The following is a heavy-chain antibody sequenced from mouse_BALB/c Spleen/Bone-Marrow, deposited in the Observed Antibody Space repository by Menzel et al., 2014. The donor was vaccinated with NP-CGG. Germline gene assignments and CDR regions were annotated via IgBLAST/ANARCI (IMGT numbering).Heavy chain of an antibody. J-gene: IGHJ3*01. CDR3: VLRWFAY. D-gene: IGHD1-1*01. Sequence: EVKLVESGGGLVQPGGSLKLSCAASGFTFSDYYMYWVRQTPEKRLEWVATISDGGSYTYYPDSVKGRFTISRDNAKNNLYLQMSSLKSEDTAMYYCVLRWFAYWGQGTLVTVSA. CDR2: ISDGGSYT. V-gene: IGHV5-4*02. CDR1: GFTFSDYY.